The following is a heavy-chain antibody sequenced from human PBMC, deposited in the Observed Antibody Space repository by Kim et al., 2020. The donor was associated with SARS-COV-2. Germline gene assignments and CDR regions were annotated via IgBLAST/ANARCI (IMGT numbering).Heavy chain of an antibody. CDR2: IWYDGSNK. J-gene: IGHJ3*02. V-gene: IGHV3-33*06. CDR1: GFTFSSYA. D-gene: IGHD1-1*01. CDR3: AKDLELERQPAFDI. Sequence: GGSLRLSCAASGFTFSSYAMHWVRQAPGKGLEWVAVIWYDGSNKYYADSVKGRFTISRDNSKNTLYLQMNSLRAEDTAVYYCAKDLELERQPAFDIWGQGTMVTVSS.